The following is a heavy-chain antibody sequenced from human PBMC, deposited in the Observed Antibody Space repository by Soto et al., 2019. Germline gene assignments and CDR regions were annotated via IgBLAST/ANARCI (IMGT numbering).Heavy chain of an antibody. Sequence: VQLVESGGGLVQPGRSLRLSCAASGFTFSSYGMHWVRQAPGKGLEWVAVISYDGSNKYYADSVKGRFTISRDNSKNTLYLQMNSLRAEDTAVYYCAKVYSPATDDAFDIWGQGTMVTVSS. CDR1: GFTFSSYG. V-gene: IGHV3-30*18. J-gene: IGHJ3*02. CDR3: AKVYSPATDDAFDI. CDR2: ISYDGSNK. D-gene: IGHD6-13*01.